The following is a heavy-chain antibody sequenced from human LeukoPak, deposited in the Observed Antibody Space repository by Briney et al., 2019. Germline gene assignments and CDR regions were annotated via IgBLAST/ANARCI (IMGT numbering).Heavy chain of an antibody. V-gene: IGHV1-2*02. CDR1: GYTFTGYY. J-gene: IGHJ4*02. Sequence: ASVKVSCKASGYTFTGYYMHWVRQAPGQGLEWMGWINPNSGGTNYAQKFQGRVTMTRDTSISTAYMELSRLRSDDTAVYYCASLSSLMTATGDYFDYWGQGTLVTVSS. CDR3: ASLSSLMTATGDYFDY. D-gene: IGHD2-21*02. CDR2: INPNSGGT.